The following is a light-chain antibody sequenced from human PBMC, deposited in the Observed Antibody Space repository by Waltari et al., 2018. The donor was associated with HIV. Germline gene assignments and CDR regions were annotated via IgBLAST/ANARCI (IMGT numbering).Light chain of an antibody. CDR1: RSNIGSNA. V-gene: IGLV1-44*01. Sequence: QSVLTQPPSASGTPGQRVTISCSGRRSNIGSNAVTWYQQLPGTAPKLLIYNSNQRPSGVPDRFSGSKSGTSASLAISGLQSEDVGAYYCAAWDDGLNALFGGGTKLTV. CDR3: AAWDDGLNAL. CDR2: NSN. J-gene: IGLJ2*01.